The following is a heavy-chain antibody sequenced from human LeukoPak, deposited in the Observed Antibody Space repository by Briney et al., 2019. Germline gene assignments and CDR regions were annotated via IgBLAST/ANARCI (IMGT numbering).Heavy chain of an antibody. V-gene: IGHV3-53*01. Sequence: GGSLRLSCAASGFTVSSNYMSWVRQAPGKGLEWVSVIYSGGSTYYADSVKGRFTISRDNSKNTLYLQMNSLRAGDTAVYYCASPSYGDDAFDIWGQGTMVTVSS. CDR2: IYSGGST. D-gene: IGHD5-18*01. CDR3: ASPSYGDDAFDI. J-gene: IGHJ3*02. CDR1: GFTVSSNY.